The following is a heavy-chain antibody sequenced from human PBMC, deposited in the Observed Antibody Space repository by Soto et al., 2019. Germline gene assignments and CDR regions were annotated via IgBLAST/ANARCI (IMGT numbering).Heavy chain of an antibody. CDR3: ARGDQELDY. Sequence: SETLSLTCTVSGDSINTYTWTWIRQPPGKGLEWIGYIFSSGIANYNPSLQSRLTMSVDTSNNVFSLRLNSGSAADTAVYYCARGDQELDYWGPGTLVTVSS. J-gene: IGHJ4*02. D-gene: IGHD1-1*01. CDR2: IFSSGIA. CDR1: GDSINTYT. V-gene: IGHV4-59*01.